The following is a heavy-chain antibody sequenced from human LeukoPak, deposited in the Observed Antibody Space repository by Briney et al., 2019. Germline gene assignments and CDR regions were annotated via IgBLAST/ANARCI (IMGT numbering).Heavy chain of an antibody. CDR3: ARRGWYYDSSSFNWFDP. CDR1: GGSFSGYY. CDR2: INHSGST. D-gene: IGHD3-22*01. V-gene: IGHV4-34*01. J-gene: IGHJ5*02. Sequence: PSETLSLTCAVYGGSFSGYYWSWIRQPPGKGLEWIGEINHSGSTNYNPSLKSRVTISVDTSKNQFSLKLSSVTAADTAVYYCARRGWYYDSSSFNWFDPWGQGTLVTVSS.